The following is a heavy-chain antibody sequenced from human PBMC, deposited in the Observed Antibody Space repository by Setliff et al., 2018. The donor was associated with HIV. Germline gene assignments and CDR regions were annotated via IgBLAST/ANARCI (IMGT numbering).Heavy chain of an antibody. CDR3: ARGGYGDYVSAGYYYFMDV. D-gene: IGHD4-17*01. Sequence: GALRLSCAASGFSVSTNYMTWVRQAPGKGLEWVSVTYYVGTTNYADSVKGRFTVSRDTSKNMLYLQMDSLRPEDTAVYSCARGGYGDYVSAGYYYFMDVWGKGTTVTVSS. CDR2: TYYVGTT. J-gene: IGHJ6*03. V-gene: IGHV3-66*02. CDR1: GFSVSTNY.